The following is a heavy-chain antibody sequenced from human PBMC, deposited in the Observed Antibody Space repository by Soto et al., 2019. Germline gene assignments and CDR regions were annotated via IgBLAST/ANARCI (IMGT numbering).Heavy chain of an antibody. Sequence: GGSLRLSCAASGFTFSSYWMSWVRQAPGKGLEWVANIKQDGSEKYYVDSVKGRFTISRDNAKNPLYLQMNSLRAEDTAVYYCARDSYYGSVGYWGQGTLVTVSS. D-gene: IGHD3-10*01. V-gene: IGHV3-7*03. J-gene: IGHJ4*02. CDR2: IKQDGSEK. CDR3: ARDSYYGSVGY. CDR1: GFTFSSYW.